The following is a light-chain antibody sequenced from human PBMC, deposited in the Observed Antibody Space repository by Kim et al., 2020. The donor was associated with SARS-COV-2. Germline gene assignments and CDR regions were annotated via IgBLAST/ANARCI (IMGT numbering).Light chain of an antibody. CDR1: NLGEKF. V-gene: IGLV3-1*01. CDR2: QDN. CDR3: QAWDSRTSHVV. J-gene: IGLJ2*01. Sequence: SSELTQPPSVSVSPGQTASIACSGDNLGEKFVCWYQQKPGQSPLLVIYQDNKRPSGIPDRFSGSNSGNTATLTISGTQTMDASDYYCQAWDSRTSHVVFG.